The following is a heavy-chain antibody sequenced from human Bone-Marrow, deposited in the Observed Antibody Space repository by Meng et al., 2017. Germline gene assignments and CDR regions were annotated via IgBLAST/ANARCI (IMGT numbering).Heavy chain of an antibody. V-gene: IGHV3-66*02. D-gene: IGHD1-26*01. CDR1: GFTVSSNY. CDR3: ASYGIDY. CDR2: IYSGGST. J-gene: IGHJ4*02. Sequence: EGQRVESGGGFVQHGGSLRLSCSASGFTVSSNYMSWVRQAPGKGLEWVSVIYSGGSTYYADSVKGRFTISRDNSKNTLYLQMNSLRAEDTAVYYCASYGIDYWGQGTLVTVAS.